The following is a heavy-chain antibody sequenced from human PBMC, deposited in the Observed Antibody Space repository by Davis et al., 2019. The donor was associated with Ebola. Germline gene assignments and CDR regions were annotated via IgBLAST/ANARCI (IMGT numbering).Heavy chain of an antibody. CDR1: GGSISPYY. CDR3: ARGVYGAYFDY. Sequence: PSETLSLTCTVSGGSISPYYWSWIRQPPGKGLEWIGYIEYSGRTDYIPSLNSRVTISVDTSKNQFSLKLSSVTAADTAVYYCARGVYGAYFDYWGQGTLVTVSS. D-gene: IGHD4-17*01. V-gene: IGHV4-59*01. CDR2: IEYSGRT. J-gene: IGHJ4*02.